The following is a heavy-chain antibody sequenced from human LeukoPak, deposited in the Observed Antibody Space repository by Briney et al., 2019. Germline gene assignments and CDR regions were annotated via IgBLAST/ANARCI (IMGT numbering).Heavy chain of an antibody. CDR1: GFTFSRSW. D-gene: IGHD3-16*01. CDR3: ARDFRGRTGGPRMDV. CDR2: IKQDGSEK. Sequence: QPGGSLRLSCAAAGFTFSRSWMSWVRQAPGKGLEWVANIKQDGSEKYYVDSVKGRFTISRDNAKDSLSLHMNSLRAEDTAVYYCARDFRGRTGGPRMDVWGQGTTVTVSS. V-gene: IGHV3-7*05. J-gene: IGHJ6*02.